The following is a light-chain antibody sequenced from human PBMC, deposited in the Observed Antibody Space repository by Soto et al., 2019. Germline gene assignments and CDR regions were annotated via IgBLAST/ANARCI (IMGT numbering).Light chain of an antibody. V-gene: IGKV1-33*01. CDR1: QAINNY. CDR2: DAS. J-gene: IGKJ1*01. Sequence: DIQMTPSPSSLSGSVGDRVTITCQASQAINNYLHWYQQKPGKAPKLLIYDASNLEKGAPSRFSGSGSGTDFTFDISSLQPEDVATYYCQHHHNLPHFGQGTKVDI. CDR3: QHHHNLPH.